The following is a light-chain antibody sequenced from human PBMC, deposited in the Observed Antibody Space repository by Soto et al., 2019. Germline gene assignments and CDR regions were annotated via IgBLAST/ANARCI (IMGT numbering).Light chain of an antibody. CDR3: AAWDDSLSVV. V-gene: IGLV1-47*01. CDR1: SSNIGSNY. CDR2: RNN. J-gene: IGLJ2*01. Sequence: QSVLTQPPSASGTPGQRVTISCSGSSSNIGSNYVYWYQQLLGTAPKLLIYRNNQRPSGVPDRFSGSKSGTSASLAISGLRSADEADYYCAAWDDSLSVVFGGGTKLTVL.